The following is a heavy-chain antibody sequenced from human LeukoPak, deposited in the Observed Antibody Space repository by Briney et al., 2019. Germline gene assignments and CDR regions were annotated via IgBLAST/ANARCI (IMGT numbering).Heavy chain of an antibody. V-gene: IGHV1-8*01. CDR3: ARRMGALDY. Sequence: ASVKVSCKASGYTFTSYDINWVRQATGQGLEWMGWMNPNSGNTGYAQKFQGRVTMTRDMSTSTVYMELSSLRSEDTAVYYCARRMGALDYWGQGTLVTVSS. J-gene: IGHJ4*02. CDR2: MNPNSGNT. CDR1: GYTFTSYD. D-gene: IGHD1-26*01.